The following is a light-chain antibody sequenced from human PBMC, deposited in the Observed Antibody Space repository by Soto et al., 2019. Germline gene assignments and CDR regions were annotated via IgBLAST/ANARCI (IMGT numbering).Light chain of an antibody. Sequence: QSVLTQPPSASGSPGQSVTISCSGTSSDVGGYNYVSWFQQHPGKAPKLMIYEVTKRPSGVPDRFSGSKSGNTASLTVSGLQAEDEAEYYCSSYVGSNNFVFGTWTKLTVL. J-gene: IGLJ1*01. CDR3: SSYVGSNNFV. CDR2: EVT. V-gene: IGLV2-8*01. CDR1: SSDVGGYNY.